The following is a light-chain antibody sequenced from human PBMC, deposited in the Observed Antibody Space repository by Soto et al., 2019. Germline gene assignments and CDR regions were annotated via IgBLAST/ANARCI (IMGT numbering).Light chain of an antibody. CDR1: QSVRNNY. CDR2: GAS. J-gene: IGKJ1*01. V-gene: IGKV3-20*01. CDR3: QQYGSSPRT. Sequence: EIVLTQSPGTLSLSPGERVTLSCRASQSVRNNYLAWYQQKPGQAPRLLISGASSRATGIPDRFSGSGSGTDFTLTISRLEPEDFVVYYCQQYGSSPRTFGQGTKVEIK.